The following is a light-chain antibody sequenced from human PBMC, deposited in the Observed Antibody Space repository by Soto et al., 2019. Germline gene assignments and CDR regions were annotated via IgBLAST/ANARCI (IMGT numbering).Light chain of an antibody. Sequence: DIQMTQSKSSLSASVGDRVTITCRTSQTITTYLNWYQQKPGKAPKLLIYAASSLQIGVPPRFSGSGSGTDFTLAISSLQPEDFATYYCQQSYSSPRTFGQGTKVDI. CDR1: QTITTY. V-gene: IGKV1-39*01. CDR2: AAS. CDR3: QQSYSSPRT. J-gene: IGKJ1*01.